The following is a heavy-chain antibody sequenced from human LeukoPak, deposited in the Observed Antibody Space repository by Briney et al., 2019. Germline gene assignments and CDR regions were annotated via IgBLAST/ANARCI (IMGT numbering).Heavy chain of an antibody. CDR3: ARDWKGNQWEVGLVIGL. D-gene: IGHD1-26*01. V-gene: IGHV1-46*01. J-gene: IGHJ2*01. CDR1: GYTFTSYY. Sequence: ASVKVSCKASGYTFTSYYIHWVRQAPGQGPEWMGIINPSGGSTTYAQKFQGRVAMTRDTSTGTVYMVLSSLRSEDTAVYYCARDWKGNQWEVGLVIGLWGRGTLVTVSS. CDR2: INPSGGST.